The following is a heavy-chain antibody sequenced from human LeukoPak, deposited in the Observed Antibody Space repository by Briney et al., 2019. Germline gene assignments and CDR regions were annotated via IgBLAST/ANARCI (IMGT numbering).Heavy chain of an antibody. CDR1: GGSFSGYY. J-gene: IGHJ5*02. CDR3: ARDRDWFDP. Sequence: SETLSLTCAVYGGSFSGYYWSWIRQPPGKGLEWIGEINHSGSTNYNPSLKSRVTISVDTSKNQFSLKLSSVTAADTAMYYCARDRDWFDPWGQGTLVTVSS. CDR2: INHSGST. V-gene: IGHV4-34*01.